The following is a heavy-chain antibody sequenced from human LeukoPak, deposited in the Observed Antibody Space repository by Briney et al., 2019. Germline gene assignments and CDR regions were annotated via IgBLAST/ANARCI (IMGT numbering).Heavy chain of an antibody. CDR2: MNPNSGNT. Sequence: SANVSCKASGYTFTSYDINWVRQATGQGLEWMGWMNPNSGNTGYAQKFQGRVTITRNTSISTAYMELSSLRSEDTAVYYCARGPTVTTADFDYWGQGTLVSVSS. V-gene: IGHV1-8*03. D-gene: IGHD4-17*01. J-gene: IGHJ4*02. CDR1: GYTFTSYD. CDR3: ARGPTVTTADFDY.